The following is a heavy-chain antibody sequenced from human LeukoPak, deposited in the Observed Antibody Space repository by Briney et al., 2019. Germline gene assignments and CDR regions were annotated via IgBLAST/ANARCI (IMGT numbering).Heavy chain of an antibody. J-gene: IGHJ5*01. D-gene: IGHD5-18*01. Sequence: PGGSLRLSCAASGFTFSTYAVNWVRQAPGKGLEWVSTISGSGDSTYYADSVKGRFTISRDSSKTAVYLQIQSLRLEDTALYYCVRVTALQQMWLIYDSWGQGTPVTVSS. CDR1: GFTFSTYA. V-gene: IGHV3-23*01. CDR3: VRVTALQQMWLIYDS. CDR2: ISGSGDST.